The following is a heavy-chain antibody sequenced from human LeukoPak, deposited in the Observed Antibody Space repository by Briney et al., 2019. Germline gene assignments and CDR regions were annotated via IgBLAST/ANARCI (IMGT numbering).Heavy chain of an antibody. V-gene: IGHV3-53*01. CDR1: GFTVSSSY. D-gene: IGHD3-16*01. Sequence: GGSLRLSCAASGFTVSSSYMSWVRQAPGKGLEWVSIIYSSGDTYHADSVKGRFTISRDNSKNTLYLQMNSLRAEDTAVYYCARGPVADGWGYFDYWGRGTLVTVS. CDR3: ARGPVADGWGYFDY. CDR2: IYSSGDT. J-gene: IGHJ4*02.